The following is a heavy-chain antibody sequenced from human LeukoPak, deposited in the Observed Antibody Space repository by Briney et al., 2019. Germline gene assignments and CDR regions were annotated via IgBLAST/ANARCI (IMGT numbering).Heavy chain of an antibody. V-gene: IGHV3-23*01. J-gene: IGHJ4*02. CDR2: IRDSGGST. Sequence: GGSLRLSCAASGFTFSTYAMSWVRQAPGKGPEWLSAIRDSGGSTNYADSVKGRFTISRDNSNNTVYLQMNSLRAEDTAVYYCAKNVKAYFFDYWGQGILVTVSS. D-gene: IGHD3-16*01. CDR1: GFTFSTYA. CDR3: AKNVKAYFFDY.